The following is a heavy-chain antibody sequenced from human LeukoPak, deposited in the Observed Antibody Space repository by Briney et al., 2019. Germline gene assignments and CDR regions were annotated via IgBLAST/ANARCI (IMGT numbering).Heavy chain of an antibody. J-gene: IGHJ4*02. CDR1: GFTFSGYG. Sequence: GGSLRLSCAASGFTFSGYGMHWVRQAPGKGLEWVAVISSAGDNEYYADSVRGRFTISRDNSKNTLYPQMNNLRTEDTAVYYCAKGGEIWSGGSCSPGYWGQGTLVTVSS. CDR2: ISSAGDNE. D-gene: IGHD2-15*01. CDR3: AKGGEIWSGGSCSPGY. V-gene: IGHV3-30*18.